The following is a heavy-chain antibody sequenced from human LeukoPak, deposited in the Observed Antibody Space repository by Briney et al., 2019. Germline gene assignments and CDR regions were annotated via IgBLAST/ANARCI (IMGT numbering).Heavy chain of an antibody. V-gene: IGHV1-46*01. CDR2: INPSGGST. D-gene: IGHD2-2*01. CDR1: GYTFTSYY. CDR3: ARGEFVVVPAASRIAAAGPHGGPDDFDY. Sequence: ASVKVSCKASGYTFTSYYMHWVRQATGQGLEWMGIINPSGGSTSYAQKFQGRVTMTRDTSTSTVYMELSSLRSEDTAVYYCARGEFVVVPAASRIAAAGPHGGPDDFDYWGQGTLVTVSS. J-gene: IGHJ4*02.